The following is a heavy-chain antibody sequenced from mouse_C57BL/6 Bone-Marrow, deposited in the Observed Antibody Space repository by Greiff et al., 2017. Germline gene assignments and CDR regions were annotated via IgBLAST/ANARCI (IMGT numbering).Heavy chain of an antibody. CDR2: ISYDGSN. Sequence: VQLQQSGPGLVKPSQSLSLTCSVTGYSITSGYYWNWIRQFPGNKLEWMGYISYDGSNNYNPSLKNRISITRDTSKNQFFLKLNSVTTEDTATYYCARGVVGWYFDVWGTGTTGTVSS. CDR1: GYSITSGYY. J-gene: IGHJ1*03. CDR3: ARGVVGWYFDV. V-gene: IGHV3-6*01. D-gene: IGHD1-1*01.